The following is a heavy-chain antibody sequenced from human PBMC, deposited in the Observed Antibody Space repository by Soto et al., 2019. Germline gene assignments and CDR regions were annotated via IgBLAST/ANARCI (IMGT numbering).Heavy chain of an antibody. J-gene: IGHJ5*02. D-gene: IGHD5-18*01. CDR2: IYHSGTT. CDR3: ARGGYRTLAWFDP. CDR1: GGSISNYY. V-gene: IGHV4-59*01. Sequence: SETLSLTSTVSGGSISNYYWSWIWQSPGKGLEWIANIYHSGTTNYNLSLKGRVSISIDSSKNQVSLRLKSVTAADTAVYYCARGGYRTLAWFDPWGQGTLVTVPQ.